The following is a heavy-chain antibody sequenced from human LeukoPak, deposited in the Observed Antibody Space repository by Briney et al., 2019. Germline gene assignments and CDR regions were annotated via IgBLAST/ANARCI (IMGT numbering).Heavy chain of an antibody. CDR2: INSDGSST. Sequence: PGGSLRLSCAASGFTFSSYWMHWVRQAPGKGLVWVSRINSDGSSTSYADSVKGRFTISRDNAKNTLYLQMNSLRAEDTAVYYCARAGYYDSSGYLHFDIWGQGTMVTVSS. D-gene: IGHD3-22*01. J-gene: IGHJ3*02. CDR1: GFTFSSYW. CDR3: ARAGYYDSSGYLHFDI. V-gene: IGHV3-74*01.